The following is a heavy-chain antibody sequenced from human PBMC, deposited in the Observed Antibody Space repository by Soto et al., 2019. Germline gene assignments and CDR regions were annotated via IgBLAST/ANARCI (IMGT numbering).Heavy chain of an antibody. CDR2: MNRNSGNT. Sequence: QVPLVQSGAEVKKPGASVKVSCKASGYTFTSYDINWVRQATGQGLEWMGWMNRNSGNTGYAQKFQGRVTMTRNTSISTGYMGLGSLRSEDTAVYYWARSGIAVAGGRGGNWFDPWGQGSLGTVFS. CDR1: GYTFTSYD. D-gene: IGHD6-13*01. J-gene: IGHJ5*02. CDR3: ARSGIAVAGGRGGNWFDP. V-gene: IGHV1-8*01.